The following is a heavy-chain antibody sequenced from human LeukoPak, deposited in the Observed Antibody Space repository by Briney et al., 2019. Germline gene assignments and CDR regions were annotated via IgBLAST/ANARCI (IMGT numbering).Heavy chain of an antibody. Sequence: GGSLRLSCAASGFTLSSYWMSWVRQASGKGLEWVANIKQDGSEKYYVDSVKGRFTISRDNAKKSLFLQMNSLRAEDTAVYYCARDYGDYEPGRHHYYYYYMDVWGKGTTVTVSS. D-gene: IGHD4-17*01. V-gene: IGHV3-7*01. CDR3: ARDYGDYEPGRHHYYYYYMDV. CDR1: GFTLSSYW. J-gene: IGHJ6*03. CDR2: IKQDGSEK.